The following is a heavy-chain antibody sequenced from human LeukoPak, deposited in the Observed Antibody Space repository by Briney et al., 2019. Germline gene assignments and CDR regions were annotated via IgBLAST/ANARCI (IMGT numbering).Heavy chain of an antibody. CDR2: IYISGST. D-gene: IGHD3-10*01. CDR3: ARVPAMVRGGGGHFDI. CDR1: GGSISSYY. J-gene: IGHJ3*02. Sequence: PSETLSLTCTVSGGSISSYYWSWIRQPAGKGLEWIGRIYISGSTNYNPSLKSRLTISVDTSKNQFSLKLSSVTAADTAVYYCARVPAMVRGGGGHFDIWGQGTMVTVSS. V-gene: IGHV4-4*07.